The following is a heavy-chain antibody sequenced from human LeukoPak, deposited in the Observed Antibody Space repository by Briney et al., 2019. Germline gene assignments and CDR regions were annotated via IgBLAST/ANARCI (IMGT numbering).Heavy chain of an antibody. CDR1: GFTFSSYG. CDR3: VSGGSLDIVVVPAGGNAPIGY. CDR2: IRDDGSDT. Sequence: GGSLRLSCAASGFTFSSYGMHWVRQAPGKGLEWVSFIRDDGSDTNHADSVKGRFTISRDNSKNTLYLQMNSLRAEDTAVYYCVSGGSLDIVVVPAGGNAPIGYCGQGALGTASS. J-gene: IGHJ4*02. D-gene: IGHD2-2*03. V-gene: IGHV3-30*02.